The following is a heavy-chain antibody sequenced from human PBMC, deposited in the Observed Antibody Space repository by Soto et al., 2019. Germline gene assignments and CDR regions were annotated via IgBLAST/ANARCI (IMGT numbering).Heavy chain of an antibody. CDR2: ISVSLGT. J-gene: IGHJ4*02. CDR3: AKRGDTSRLKWAYFDS. CDR1: GFTFSSYA. D-gene: IGHD2-2*01. Sequence: EVQLLDSGGGLAQPGGSLRLSCTASGFTFSSYAFYWVRQAPGKGLECISAISVSLGTYYIDSVRGRFTVSRDNSKNTVYLQMDRLRPEDTAMYYCAKRGDTSRLKWAYFDSWGQGTLVTVSS. V-gene: IGHV3-23*01.